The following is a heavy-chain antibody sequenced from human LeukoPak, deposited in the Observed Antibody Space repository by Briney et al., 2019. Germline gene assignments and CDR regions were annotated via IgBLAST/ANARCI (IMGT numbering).Heavy chain of an antibody. V-gene: IGHV3-66*01. J-gene: IGHJ6*03. CDR3: AKGRYYMDV. CDR1: GFTVSGNY. Sequence: PGGSLRLSCAVSGFTVSGNYLSWVRQAPGKGLEWVSVIFAGGNTYYADSVRGRFTISGDKSKNTLYLQMNSLRAEDTAVYYCAKGRYYMDVGGKGTTVPVSS. CDR2: IFAGGNT.